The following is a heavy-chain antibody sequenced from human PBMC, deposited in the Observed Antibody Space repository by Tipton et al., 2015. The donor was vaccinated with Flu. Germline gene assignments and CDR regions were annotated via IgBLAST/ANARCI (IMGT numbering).Heavy chain of an antibody. CDR3: ARRDYSNYVSDPKSWFDP. V-gene: IGHV4-38-2*01. D-gene: IGHD4-11*01. CDR1: DYSISSGYY. J-gene: IGHJ5*02. Sequence: GLVKPSETLSLICAVSDYSISSGYYWGWIRQFPGKGLEWIGSVSRTGDTNYNPSLKSRVTISIDTSKNQFSLKMKSVTAADMAVYYCARRDYSNYVSDPKSWFDPWGQGTLVAVSS. CDR2: VSRTGDT.